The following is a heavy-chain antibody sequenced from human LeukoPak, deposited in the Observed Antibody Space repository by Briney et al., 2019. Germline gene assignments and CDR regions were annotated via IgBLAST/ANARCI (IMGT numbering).Heavy chain of an antibody. CDR2: INPTVGDT. V-gene: IGHV1-46*01. D-gene: IGHD6-13*01. J-gene: IGHJ3*02. CDR3: ARYGFSSSWQGGWHAFDI. Sequence: ASVKVSCKASVYTLTSYYMHWVRQAPGQGLEWMGIINPTVGDTIYAQKFQGRVTMTRDMSTSTVYIELSSLRSDDTAVYYCARYGFSSSWQGGWHAFDIWGQGTMVTVSS. CDR1: VYTLTSYY.